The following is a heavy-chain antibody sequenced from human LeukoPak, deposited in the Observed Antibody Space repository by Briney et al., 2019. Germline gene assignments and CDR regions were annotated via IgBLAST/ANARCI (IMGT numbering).Heavy chain of an antibody. CDR1: GYIFTGYY. J-gene: IGHJ4*02. CDR2: INPNSGGT. CDR3: AREVRYCGSASCFYFDS. V-gene: IGHV1-2*02. D-gene: IGHD2-2*01. Sequence: ASVKVSCKASGYIFTGYYVHWVRQAPGQGLEWMGWINPNSGGTNSAQKFQGRVTMTRDTSISTAYMELSRLTSDDTAVYYCAREVRYCGSASCFYFDSWGQGTLVTVSS.